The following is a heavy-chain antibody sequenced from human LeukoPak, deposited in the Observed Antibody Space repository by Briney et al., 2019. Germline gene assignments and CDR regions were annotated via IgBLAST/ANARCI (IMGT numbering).Heavy chain of an antibody. V-gene: IGHV3-23*01. J-gene: IGHJ1*01. CDR1: GSTFSSYA. D-gene: IGHD3-22*01. CDR3: AKGHYYDSSGYPEYFQH. Sequence: GGSLRLSCAASGSTFSSYAMSWVRQAPGKGLEWVSAISGSGGSTYYADSVKGRFTISRDNSKNTLYLQMNSLRAEDTAVYYCAKGHYYDSSGYPEYFQHWGQGTLVTVSS. CDR2: ISGSGGST.